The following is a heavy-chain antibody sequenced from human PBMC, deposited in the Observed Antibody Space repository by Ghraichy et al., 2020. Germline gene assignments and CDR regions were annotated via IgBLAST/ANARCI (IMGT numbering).Heavy chain of an antibody. CDR1: GFTFSNYA. CDR2: ISGSGATT. Sequence: GGSLRLSCAASGFTFSNYAMSWVRQAPGKGLEWVSAISGSGATTYYADSVKGRFTISRDNSKNTLYLQMNSLRAEDTAVYYCAKHSNGNWFDPWGQGTLVTVSS. V-gene: IGHV3-23*01. D-gene: IGHD1-1*01. CDR3: AKHSNGNWFDP. J-gene: IGHJ5*02.